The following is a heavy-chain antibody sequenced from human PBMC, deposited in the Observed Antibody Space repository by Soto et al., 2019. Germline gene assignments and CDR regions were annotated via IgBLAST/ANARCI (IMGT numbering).Heavy chain of an antibody. CDR1: GGSVSSGGYY. D-gene: IGHD1-26*01. CDR3: ARESDYVYFFDN. V-gene: IGHV4-31*03. J-gene: IGHJ4*02. CDR2: ISYSGNT. Sequence: QVQLQESGPGLVKPSQTLSLTCTVSGGSVSSGGYYWSWIRQPPGKGLEWIGYISYSGNTFYNPSLRFRFTISIATSKIQFSLKLRSVTAADPALFSWARESDYVYFFDNWGQGTLVTV.